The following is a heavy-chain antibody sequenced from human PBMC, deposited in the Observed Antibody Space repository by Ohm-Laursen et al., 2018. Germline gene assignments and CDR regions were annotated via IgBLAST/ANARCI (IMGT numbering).Heavy chain of an antibody. CDR3: VREPYVSFQGAVAGTGWFDP. CDR2: IIPIFGTA. Sequence: GASVKVSCKASGGTFSSYAISWVRQAPGQGLEWMGGIIPIFGTANYAQKFQGRVTITADESTSTAYMELRSLRSDDTAVYYCVREPYVSFQGAVAGTGWFDPWGQGTLVTVSS. J-gene: IGHJ5*02. CDR1: GGTFSSYA. D-gene: IGHD6-19*01. V-gene: IGHV1-69*13.